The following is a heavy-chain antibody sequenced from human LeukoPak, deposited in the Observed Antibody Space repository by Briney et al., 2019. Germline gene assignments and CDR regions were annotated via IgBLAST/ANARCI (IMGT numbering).Heavy chain of an antibody. V-gene: IGHV3-15*07. Sequence: GGSLGLSCAASGFTYSNVWMNWVRQAPGKGLEWVGRIKTNAEGGTLDYTAPAKGRFTISRDDSKNTLYLQMDSLEVEDTGMYYCTTGIDDEGGYWGQGTLVTVSS. CDR1: GFTYSNVW. CDR2: IKTNAEGGTL. CDR3: TTGIDDEGGY. D-gene: IGHD3-3*02. J-gene: IGHJ4*02.